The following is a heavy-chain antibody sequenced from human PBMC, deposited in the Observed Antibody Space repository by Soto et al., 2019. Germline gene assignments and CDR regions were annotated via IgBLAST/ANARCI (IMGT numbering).Heavy chain of an antibody. V-gene: IGHV2-5*02. D-gene: IGHD3-9*01. CDR2: IYWDDDK. Sequence: QITLKESGPTLVKPTQTLTLTCTFSGFSLSTNGVGVGWIRQPPGKALEWLALIYWDDDKRYSPSLKSRLTITKESSNNQVVLIMTDMDPVDTATYYCAHRRLRNFVYAFDYWGQGALVTVSS. CDR3: AHRRLRNFVYAFDY. CDR1: GFSLSTNGVG. J-gene: IGHJ4*02.